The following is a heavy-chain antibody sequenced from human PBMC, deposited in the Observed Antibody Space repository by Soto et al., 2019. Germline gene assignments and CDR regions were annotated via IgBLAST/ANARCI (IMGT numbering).Heavy chain of an antibody. Sequence: ASVKVSCKASGYTFTGYYMHWVRQAPGQGLEWMGWINPNSGGTNYAQKFQGRVTMTRDTSISTAYMELSRLRSDDTAVYYCARGAPSAYDFWSGYLVTVRHGHDYWGQGTLVTVSS. CDR3: ARGAPSAYDFWSGYLVTVRHGHDY. V-gene: IGHV1-2*02. CDR2: INPNSGGT. CDR1: GYTFTGYY. D-gene: IGHD3-3*01. J-gene: IGHJ4*02.